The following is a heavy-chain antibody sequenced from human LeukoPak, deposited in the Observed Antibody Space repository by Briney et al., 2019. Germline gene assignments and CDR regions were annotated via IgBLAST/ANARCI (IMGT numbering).Heavy chain of an antibody. V-gene: IGHV3-23*01. J-gene: IGHJ4*02. D-gene: IGHD2-15*01. CDR1: GFTVGSNY. CDR2: IRGNGDTT. Sequence: GGSLRLSCAASGFTVGSNYMSWVRQAPGKGLEWVSAIRGNGDTTYYADSVKGRFTISRDNSKNTLYLQMSSLRAEDTAVYYCAKEMSGGYPMFDYWGQGTLVTVSS. CDR3: AKEMSGGYPMFDY.